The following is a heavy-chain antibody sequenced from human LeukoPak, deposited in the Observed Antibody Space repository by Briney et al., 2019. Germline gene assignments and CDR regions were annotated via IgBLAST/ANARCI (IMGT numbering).Heavy chain of an antibody. CDR1: GGSISSSSYY. CDR2: IYYSGST. V-gene: IGHV4-39*07. CDR3: AKDSWGATDY. D-gene: IGHD1-26*01. J-gene: IGHJ4*02. Sequence: SETLSLTCTVSGGSISSSSYYWGWIRQPPGKGLEWIGSIYYSGSTYYNPSLKSRVTISVDTSKNQFSLKLSSVTAEDTAVYYCAKDSWGATDYWGQGTLVTVSS.